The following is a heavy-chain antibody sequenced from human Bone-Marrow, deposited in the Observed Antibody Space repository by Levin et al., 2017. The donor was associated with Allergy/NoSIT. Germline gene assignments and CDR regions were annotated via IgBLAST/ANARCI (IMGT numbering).Heavy chain of an antibody. Sequence: PGGSLRLSCAASGFTFSSYSMNWVRQAPGKGLEWVSYISSSSSTIYYADSVKGRFTISRDNAKNSLYLQMNSLRAEDTAVYYCARGLGAVAWYWGQGTLVTVSS. CDR1: GFTFSSYS. CDR2: ISSSSSTI. CDR3: ARGLGAVAWY. J-gene: IGHJ4*02. V-gene: IGHV3-48*01. D-gene: IGHD3-16*01.